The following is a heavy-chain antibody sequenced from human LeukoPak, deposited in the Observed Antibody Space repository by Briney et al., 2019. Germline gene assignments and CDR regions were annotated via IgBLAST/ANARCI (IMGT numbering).Heavy chain of an antibody. CDR1: GFIFNNYV. D-gene: IGHD3-10*01. CDR3: ARDRLYGSGSYWFDY. V-gene: IGHV3-23*01. CDR2: ISGSGVHT. Sequence: PGGSLRLSCAASGFIFNNYVMNWVRQAPGKGLEWVSSISGSGVHTYYADSVKGRFTISRDNSKNTLYLQMNSLRAGDTAVYYCARDRLYGSGSYWFDYWGQGTLVTVSS. J-gene: IGHJ4*02.